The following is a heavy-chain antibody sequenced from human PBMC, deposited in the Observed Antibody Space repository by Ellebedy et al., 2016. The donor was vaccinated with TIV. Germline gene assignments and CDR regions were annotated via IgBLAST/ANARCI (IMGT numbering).Heavy chain of an antibody. Sequence: AASVKVSCKVSGDTLTALSINWLRQAPGKGLEWMANFDPEGGERIYAQRFQGRVTVTEDTSADTAYMELSSLKSEDTAIYYCVTRAGEGSPPPGEYYGMDVWGQGTTVTVSS. CDR1: GDTLTALS. D-gene: IGHD3-16*01. V-gene: IGHV1-24*01. CDR3: VTRAGEGSPPPGEYYGMDV. J-gene: IGHJ6*02. CDR2: FDPEGGER.